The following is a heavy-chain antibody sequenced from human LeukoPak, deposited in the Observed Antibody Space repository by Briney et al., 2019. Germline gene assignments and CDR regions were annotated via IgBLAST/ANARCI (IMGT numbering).Heavy chain of an antibody. J-gene: IGHJ4*02. CDR3: ARAGYYDSSGSFDY. CDR1: GFTFSSYG. V-gene: IGHV3-33*01. CDR2: IWYDGSNK. Sequence: GGSLRLSCAASGFTFSSYGMHWVRQAPGKGLEWVAVIWYDGSNKYYADSVKGRFTISRDNSKNTLYLQMNSLRAEDTAVYYCARAGYYDSSGSFDYWGQGTLVTVSS. D-gene: IGHD3-22*01.